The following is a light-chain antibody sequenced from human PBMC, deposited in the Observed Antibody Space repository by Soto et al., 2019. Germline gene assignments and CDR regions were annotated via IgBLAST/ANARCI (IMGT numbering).Light chain of an antibody. CDR1: QSVGYH. CDR3: QQYGSSPPGLT. V-gene: IGKV3-20*01. Sequence: EIVLTQSPATLSLSPGERATLSCRASQSVGYHLAWYQQKPGQAPRLLIYDASNRATGIPARFSGSGSGTDFTLTISRLEPEDSAVYYCQQYGSSPPGLTFGQGTKVDIK. J-gene: IGKJ1*01. CDR2: DAS.